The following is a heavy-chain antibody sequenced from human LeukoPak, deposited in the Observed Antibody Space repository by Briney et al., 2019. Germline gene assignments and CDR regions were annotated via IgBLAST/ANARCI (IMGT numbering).Heavy chain of an antibody. D-gene: IGHD3-22*01. CDR3: ARDYYDSSGYYGIDY. Sequence: ASVKVSCKASGYTFTGYYMHWVRQAPGQGLEWMGWINPNSGGTNYAQKFQGRVTMTRDTSISTAYMELSRLRSDDTAVYYCARDYYDSSGYYGIDYWGQVTLVTVSS. V-gene: IGHV1-2*02. CDR1: GYTFTGYY. J-gene: IGHJ4*02. CDR2: INPNSGGT.